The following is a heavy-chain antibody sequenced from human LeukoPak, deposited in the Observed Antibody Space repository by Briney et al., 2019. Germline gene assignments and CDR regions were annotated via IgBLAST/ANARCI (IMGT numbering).Heavy chain of an antibody. CDR2: IYYSGNT. CDR3: ARYITGTTRAFDI. D-gene: IGHD1-20*01. CDR1: GGSISSGAYY. Sequence: SETLSLTCTVSGGSISSGAYYWSWIRQHPGKGLEYIGYIYYSGNTYYSPSLKSRVTISVDTSKNQFSLKLSSVTAADTAVYYCARYITGTTRAFDIWGQGTLVTVSS. V-gene: IGHV4-31*02. J-gene: IGHJ3*02.